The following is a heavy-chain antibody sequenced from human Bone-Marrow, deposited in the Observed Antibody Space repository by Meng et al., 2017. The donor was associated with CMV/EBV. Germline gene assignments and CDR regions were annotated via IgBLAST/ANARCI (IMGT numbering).Heavy chain of an antibody. CDR2: ISWNSGSI. Sequence: SLKISCAASGFTFDDYAMHWVRQAPGKGLEWVSGISWNSGSIGYADSVKGRFTISRDNAKNSLYLQMNSLRAEDTAVYYCARDDRVVVPAAIEWCFDYWVQGTLVTVSS. V-gene: IGHV3-9*01. CDR3: ARDDRVVVPAAIEWCFDY. J-gene: IGHJ4*02. CDR1: GFTFDDYA. D-gene: IGHD2-2*01.